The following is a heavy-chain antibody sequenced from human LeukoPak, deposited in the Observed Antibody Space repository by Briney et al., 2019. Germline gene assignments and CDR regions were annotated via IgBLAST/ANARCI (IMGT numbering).Heavy chain of an antibody. CDR3: VKDSPPRYSGSPPAY. V-gene: IGHV3-7*03. CDR1: GFTFSSYW. Sequence: GGFLRLSCAASGFTFSSYWMSWVRQAPGKGLEWVANINKDGGEKYYVDSVKGRFTISRDNAKNSLYLQMNSLRADDTAVYYCVKDSPPRYSGSPPAYWGQGTLVTVSS. D-gene: IGHD1-26*01. CDR2: INKDGGEK. J-gene: IGHJ4*02.